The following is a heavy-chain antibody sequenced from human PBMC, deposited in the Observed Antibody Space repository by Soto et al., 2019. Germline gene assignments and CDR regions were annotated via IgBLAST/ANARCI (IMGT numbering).Heavy chain of an antibody. J-gene: IGHJ6*02. CDR2: IDYSANT. CDR1: GGSISSGYYY. V-gene: IGHV4-30-4*01. CDR3: ASSSLYGMDV. Sequence: SLSLTCSVSGGSISSGYYYWSWIRQPPGKGLEWIGTIDYSANTYYNPSLESRLIISIDTYKNQFSLKVGSVTAADSAGYYCASSSLYGMDVCGQGTMVTVSS.